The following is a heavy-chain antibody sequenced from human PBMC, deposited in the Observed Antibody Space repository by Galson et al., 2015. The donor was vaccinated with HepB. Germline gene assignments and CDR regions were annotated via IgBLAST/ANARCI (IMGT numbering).Heavy chain of an antibody. CDR1: GYTFTNYY. CDR3: AREGDYYGSGSYYGNSEYFQH. J-gene: IGHJ1*01. Sequence: SVKVSCKASGYTFTNYYMHWVRQAPGQGLEWMGIINPSGGSTSYAQKFQGRVTMTRDTSTSTVYMELSSLRSEDTAVYYCAREGDYYGSGSYYGNSEYFQHWGQGTLVTVSS. CDR2: INPSGGST. D-gene: IGHD3-10*01. V-gene: IGHV1-46*03.